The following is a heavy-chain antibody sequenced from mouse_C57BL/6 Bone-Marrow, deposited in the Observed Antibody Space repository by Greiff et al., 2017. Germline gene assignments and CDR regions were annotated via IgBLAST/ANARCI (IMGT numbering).Heavy chain of an antibody. Sequence: EVKLMESVGGLVQPGGSMKLSCAASGFTFSDAWMDWVRQSPEKGLEWVAEIRNTANNPATYYAESGKGRFTISRDDSKSSVNLQKHSLRAEDTGIYYCTRLLLRGYWGQGTTLTVSS. D-gene: IGHD1-1*01. CDR3: TRLLLRGY. J-gene: IGHJ2*01. CDR1: GFTFSDAW. CDR2: IRNTANNPAT. V-gene: IGHV6-6*01.